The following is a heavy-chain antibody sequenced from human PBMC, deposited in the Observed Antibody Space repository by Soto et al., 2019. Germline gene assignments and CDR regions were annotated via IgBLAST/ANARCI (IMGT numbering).Heavy chain of an antibody. CDR3: ARDKDHGDYPCY. V-gene: IGHV1-18*01. CDR2: ISAYNGNT. Sequence: VKVSCKASGYTVTSYGISWVRQAPGQGLEWMGWISAYNGNTNYAQKLQGRVTMTTDTSTSTAYMELRSLRSDDTAVYYCARDKDHGDYPCYWGQGTLVTVSS. D-gene: IGHD4-17*01. CDR1: GYTVTSYG. J-gene: IGHJ4*02.